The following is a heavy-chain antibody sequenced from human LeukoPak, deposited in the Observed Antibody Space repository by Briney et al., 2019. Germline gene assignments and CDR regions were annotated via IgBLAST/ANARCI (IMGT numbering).Heavy chain of an antibody. J-gene: IGHJ2*01. CDR1: GGSISSYY. V-gene: IGHV4-59*08. CDR2: IYYSGST. Sequence: SETLSLTCTVSGGSISSYYWSWIRQPPGKGLEWIGYIYYSGSTNYNPSLKSRVTISVDTSKNQFSLKLSSVTAADTAVYYCARYCSSTSCRRYLDLWGRGTLVTVSS. CDR3: ARYCSSTSCRRYLDL. D-gene: IGHD2-2*01.